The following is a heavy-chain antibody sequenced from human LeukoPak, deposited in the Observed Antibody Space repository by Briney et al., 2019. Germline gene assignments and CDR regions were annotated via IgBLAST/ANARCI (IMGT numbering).Heavy chain of an antibody. CDR3: AKDIVTTGGYFDY. V-gene: IGHV3-23*01. Sequence: GGSLRLSCAASGLTFRAYGMSWVRQAPGKGLEWVSSISGGGDTTYYADSVRGRFTISRDNSKNTMYLQMNSLRAEDTAVYYCAKDIVTTGGYFDYWGQGTLVTVSS. J-gene: IGHJ4*02. CDR1: GLTFRAYG. CDR2: ISGGGDTT. D-gene: IGHD4-11*01.